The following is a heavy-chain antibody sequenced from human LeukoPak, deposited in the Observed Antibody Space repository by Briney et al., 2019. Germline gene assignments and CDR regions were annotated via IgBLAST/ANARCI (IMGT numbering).Heavy chain of an antibody. CDR2: IYPGDSDT. CDR1: GYSFTTYW. Sequence: GESLKISCKGSGYSFTTYWIGWVRQMPGKGLECMGIIYPGDSDTRYSPSFQGQVTISVDKSISTAYLQWSSLKASDTAMYYCGRHTFWSGPGRRYYYYMDVWGKGTTVTVSS. D-gene: IGHD3-3*01. CDR3: GRHTFWSGPGRRYYYYMDV. V-gene: IGHV5-51*01. J-gene: IGHJ6*03.